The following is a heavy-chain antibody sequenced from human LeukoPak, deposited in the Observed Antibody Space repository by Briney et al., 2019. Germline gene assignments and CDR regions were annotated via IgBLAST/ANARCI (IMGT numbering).Heavy chain of an antibody. CDR2: IKQDGSEK. J-gene: IGHJ6*03. Sequence: GGSLRLSCAASGFTFSSYWMSWVRQAPGKGLEWVANIKQDGSEKYYVDSVKGRFTISRDNAKNSLYLQMNSLRAEDTAVYYCARVSVVVPAADYYMDVWGKGTTVTVSS. CDR3: ARVSVVVPAADYYMDV. CDR1: GFTFSSYW. D-gene: IGHD2-2*01. V-gene: IGHV3-7*01.